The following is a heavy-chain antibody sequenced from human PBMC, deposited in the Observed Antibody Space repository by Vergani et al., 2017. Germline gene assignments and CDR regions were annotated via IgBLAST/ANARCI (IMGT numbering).Heavy chain of an antibody. Sequence: QLQLQESGPGLVKPLETLSLTCTVSGGSISSSSYYWGWIRQPPGKGLEWIGSIYYSGSTYYNPSLKSRVTISVDTSKNQFSLKLSSVTAADTAVYYCARLYYDFWSGPHAFDIWGQGTMVTVSS. CDR3: ARLYYDFWSGPHAFDI. CDR2: IYYSGST. V-gene: IGHV4-39*01. D-gene: IGHD3-3*01. J-gene: IGHJ3*02. CDR1: GGSISSSSYY.